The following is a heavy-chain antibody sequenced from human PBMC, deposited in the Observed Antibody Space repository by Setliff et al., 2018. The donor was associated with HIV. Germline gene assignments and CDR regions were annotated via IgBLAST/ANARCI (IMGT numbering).Heavy chain of an antibody. CDR1: GYTFTSYA. Sequence: ASVKVSCKASGYTFTSYAMHWVRQAPGQRLEWMGWINAGNGNTKYSQKFQGRLTITRDTSATTVYMELSGLRSEDTAVYYCARDERDYDFWNGYSHYMDVWGKGTTVTVSS. CDR3: ARDERDYDFWNGYSHYMDV. V-gene: IGHV1-3*01. CDR2: INAGNGNT. J-gene: IGHJ6*03. D-gene: IGHD3-3*01.